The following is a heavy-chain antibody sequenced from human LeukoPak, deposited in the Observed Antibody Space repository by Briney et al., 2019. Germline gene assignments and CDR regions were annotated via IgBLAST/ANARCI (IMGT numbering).Heavy chain of an antibody. Sequence: ASVKVSCKASGYTFTVYYMHWVRQAPRQGLEWMGWINPNSGGTNYAQKFQGRVTMTRDTSISTAYMELSRLRSDDTAVYYCARERITGNWFDPWGQGTLVTVSS. J-gene: IGHJ5*02. CDR2: INPNSGGT. CDR1: GYTFTVYY. CDR3: ARERITGNWFDP. D-gene: IGHD1-20*01. V-gene: IGHV1-2*02.